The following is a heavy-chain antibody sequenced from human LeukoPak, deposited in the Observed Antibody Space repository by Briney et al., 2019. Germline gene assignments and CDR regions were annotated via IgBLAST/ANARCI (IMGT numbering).Heavy chain of an antibody. CDR3: ARGEWELLLYSDY. J-gene: IGHJ4*02. CDR2: IYYSGST. D-gene: IGHD1-26*01. CDR1: GGSISSYY. Sequence: SETLSLTCTVSGGSISSYYWSWIRQPPGKGLEWIGYIYYSGSTNYNPSLKSRVTISVDTSKNQFSLKLSSVAAADTAVYYCARGEWELLLYSDYWGQGTLVTVSS. V-gene: IGHV4-59*01.